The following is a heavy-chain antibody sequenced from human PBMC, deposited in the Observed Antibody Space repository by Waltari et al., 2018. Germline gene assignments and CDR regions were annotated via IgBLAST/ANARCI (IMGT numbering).Heavy chain of an antibody. CDR3: AKSRGFEY. V-gene: IGHV3-7*01. Sequence: EVQLVESGGGLVPHGGSLRLSWGASGFTFSRYWMSWVRQTPGKGLEWVANINYDGSQKYYADSVKGRFTISRDNAENSLYLQMNSLRVEDTAVYYCAKSRGFEYWGQGTLITVSS. CDR2: INYDGSQK. CDR1: GFTFSRYW. D-gene: IGHD2-2*01. J-gene: IGHJ4*02.